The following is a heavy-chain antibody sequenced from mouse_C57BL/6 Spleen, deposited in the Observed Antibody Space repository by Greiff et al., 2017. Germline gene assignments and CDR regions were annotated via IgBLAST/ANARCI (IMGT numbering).Heavy chain of an antibody. CDR1: GFNIKDDY. CDR2: IDPENGDT. Sequence: VQLKESGAELVRPGASVKLSCTASGFNIKDDYMHWVKQRPEQGLEWIGWIDPENGDTEYASKFQGKATITADTSSNTAYLQLSSLTSEDTAVYYCTITTVTTYFDVWGTGTTVTVSS. CDR3: TITTVTTYFDV. V-gene: IGHV14-4*01. D-gene: IGHD1-1*01. J-gene: IGHJ1*03.